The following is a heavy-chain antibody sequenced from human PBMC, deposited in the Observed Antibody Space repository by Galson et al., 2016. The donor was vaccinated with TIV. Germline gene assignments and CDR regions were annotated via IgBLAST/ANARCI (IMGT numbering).Heavy chain of an antibody. CDR3: ARHSYDYYDNTGPTGGFDY. D-gene: IGHD3-22*01. Sequence: TFTTYWIAWVRQMPGKGLEWMGIIYGGDSDTRYSPSFQGQVTMSADKFLSTAYLQWNSLQASDTAIYYCARHSYDYYDNTGPTGGFDYWGQGTLVTVSS. V-gene: IGHV5-51*01. CDR1: TFTTYW. CDR2: IYGGDSDT. J-gene: IGHJ4*02.